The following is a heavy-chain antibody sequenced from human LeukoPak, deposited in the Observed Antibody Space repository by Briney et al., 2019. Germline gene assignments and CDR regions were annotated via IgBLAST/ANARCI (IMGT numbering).Heavy chain of an antibody. Sequence: ASVKVSCKASGYTFTSYGISWVRQAPGQGLEWMGWISAYNGNTNYAQKLQGRVTMTTDTSTSTAYMELRSLRSDDTPVYYCARGHTYYDFWSGLIEYYFDYWGQGTLVTVSS. CDR3: ARGHTYYDFWSGLIEYYFDY. CDR2: ISAYNGNT. V-gene: IGHV1-18*01. D-gene: IGHD3-3*01. CDR1: GYTFTSYG. J-gene: IGHJ4*02.